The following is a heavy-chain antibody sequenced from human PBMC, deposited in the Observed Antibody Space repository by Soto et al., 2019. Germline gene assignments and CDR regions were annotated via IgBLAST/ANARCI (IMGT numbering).Heavy chain of an antibody. V-gene: IGHV2-5*02. D-gene: IGHD1-1*01. CDR3: AHTRPERPSYYGMDV. CDR2: LYWDDDK. Sequence: QITLKESGPTLVKPTQTLTLTCTFSGFSLSTSGVGVGWIRQPLGKALEWLALLYWDDDKRYSPSLKSRLTITKDSSKNQVVRTMTNMDPVDTATYYCAHTRPERPSYYGMDVWGQGTTVTVSS. J-gene: IGHJ6*02. CDR1: GFSLSTSGVG.